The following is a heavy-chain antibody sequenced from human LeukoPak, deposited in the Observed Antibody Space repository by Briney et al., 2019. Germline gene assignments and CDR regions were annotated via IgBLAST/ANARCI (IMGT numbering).Heavy chain of an antibody. CDR2: ISIDGKTI. D-gene: IGHD1-26*01. CDR1: GFTFSSYE. V-gene: IGHV3-48*03. CDR3: ASLWELIGS. Sequence: GGSLRLSCAASGFTFSSYEMDWVRQAPGKGLEWVSYISIDGKTIHYAESVKGRFTISRDNAKNSVYLQMNSLRVEDTAIYYCASLWELIGSWGQGTLVTVSS. J-gene: IGHJ4*02.